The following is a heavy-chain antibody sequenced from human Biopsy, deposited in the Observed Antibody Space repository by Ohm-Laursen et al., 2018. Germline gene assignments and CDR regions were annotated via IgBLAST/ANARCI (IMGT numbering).Heavy chain of an antibody. Sequence: SLRLSCAASGFTFDDYGMHWVRQPPGKGLEWVSGFRRNSAIIDYADSVRGRFTISRDNARRFLFLQMNNLKSEDTAFYYCARDRGGARYGMDVWGRGTTVTVSS. V-gene: IGHV3-9*01. J-gene: IGHJ6*02. CDR1: GFTFDDYG. CDR2: FRRNSAII. D-gene: IGHD1-26*01. CDR3: ARDRGGARYGMDV.